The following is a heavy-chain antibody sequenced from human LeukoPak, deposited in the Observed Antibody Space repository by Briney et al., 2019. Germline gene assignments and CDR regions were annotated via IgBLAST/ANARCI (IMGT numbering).Heavy chain of an antibody. J-gene: IGHJ6*02. CDR3: ARSITIFGVAGNSYYYYYGMDV. CDR1: GGSISSYY. V-gene: IGHV4-59*01. Sequence: PSETLSLTCTVSGGSISSYYWSWIRQPPGKGLEWIGYIYYSGSTNYNPSLRSRVTISVDTSKNQFSLKLSSVTAADTAVYYCARSITIFGVAGNSYYYYYGMDVWGQGTTVTVSS. D-gene: IGHD3-3*01. CDR2: IYYSGST.